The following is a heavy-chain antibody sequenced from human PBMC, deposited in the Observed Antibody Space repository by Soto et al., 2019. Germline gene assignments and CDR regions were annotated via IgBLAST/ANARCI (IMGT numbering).Heavy chain of an antibody. CDR1: GGSISSSSYY. CDR2: IYYSGST. D-gene: IGHD4-17*01. V-gene: IGHV4-39*01. Sequence: SETLSLTCTVSGGSISSSSYYWGWIRQPPGKGLEWIGSIYYSGSTYYNPSLKSRVTISVDTSKNQFSLKLSSVTAADTAVYYCAIDYGDYVIWYFDLWGRGTLVTVSS. CDR3: AIDYGDYVIWYFDL. J-gene: IGHJ2*01.